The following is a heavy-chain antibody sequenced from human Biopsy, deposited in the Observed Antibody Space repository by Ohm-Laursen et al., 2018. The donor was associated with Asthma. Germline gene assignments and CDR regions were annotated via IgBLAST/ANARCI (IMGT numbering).Heavy chain of an antibody. J-gene: IGHJ6*02. D-gene: IGHD6-19*01. Sequence: EASVKVSCKAPGGTFSNFAISWVRQAPGQGLEWLGGIMTVFGTTNYAKKFQGRVTITADESTSTAYMEVTSLRSEDTAIYYCARCQVGYSSGWSLLLKKIYYSGMDVWGQGTAVTVSS. CDR2: IMTVFGTT. CDR3: ARCQVGYSSGWSLLLKKIYYSGMDV. CDR1: GGTFSNFA. V-gene: IGHV1-69*13.